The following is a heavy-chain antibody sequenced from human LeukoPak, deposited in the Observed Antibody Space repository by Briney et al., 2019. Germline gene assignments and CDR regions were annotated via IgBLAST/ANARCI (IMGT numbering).Heavy chain of an antibody. J-gene: IGHJ4*02. CDR2: ISFDGSNS. V-gene: IGHV3-30-3*01. CDR3: ARDPTPWRRDYFDY. CDR1: GFSFSAYA. Sequence: PGRSLRLSCAASGFSFSAYAMHWVRQAPGQGLEWVAVISFDGSNSYYPDSVKGRFTISRDNSKNTLYLQMDSLRGEDTAVYFCARDPTPWRRDYFDYWGQGTLVVVPS.